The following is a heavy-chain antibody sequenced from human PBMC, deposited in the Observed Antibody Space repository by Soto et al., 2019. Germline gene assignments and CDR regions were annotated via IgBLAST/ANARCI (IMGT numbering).Heavy chain of an antibody. V-gene: IGHV1-69*02. CDR2: IIPILGIA. J-gene: IGHJ6*02. Sequence: QVQLVPSGAEVKKPGSSVKVSCKASGGTFSSYTLSWVRQAPGQGLEWRGRIIPILGIANYAQKFQGRVTITADKSTSTAYMELSSLRAEDTAVYYCASNQGLRDYYDGMDVWGQGTTVPVSS. D-gene: IGHD6-25*01. CDR1: GGTFSSYT. CDR3: ASNQGLRDYYDGMDV.